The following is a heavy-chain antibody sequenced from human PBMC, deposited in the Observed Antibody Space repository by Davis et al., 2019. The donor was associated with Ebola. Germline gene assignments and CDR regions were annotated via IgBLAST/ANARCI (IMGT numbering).Heavy chain of an antibody. CDR2: IKSKSDGGTT. CDR3: TTCPGTGSWFDS. CDR1: GFTLTNAW. V-gene: IGHV3-15*01. J-gene: IGHJ5*01. Sequence: PGGSLRLSCAASGFTLTNAWMSWVRQAPGKGLEWVGRIKSKSDGGTTDYAAPVKGRFTISRDDSKNTLYLQMNSLRSEDTAVYYCTTCPGTGSWFDSWGQGTLVSVSS. D-gene: IGHD1-1*01.